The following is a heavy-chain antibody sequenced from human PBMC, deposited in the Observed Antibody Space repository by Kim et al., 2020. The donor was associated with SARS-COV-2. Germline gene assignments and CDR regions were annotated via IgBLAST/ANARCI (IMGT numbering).Heavy chain of an antibody. D-gene: IGHD3-22*01. CDR1: GGSVRSGSYY. V-gene: IGHV4-61*01. Sequence: SETLSLTCTVSGGSVRSGSYYWSWIRQPPGKGLEWIGYIYYSGSTNYNPSLKSRVTISVDTSKSQFSLKLTSVSTADTAVYYCARVAYDISGGWVHYFDCCGQGTLVTDSS. J-gene: IGHJ4*02. CDR3: ARVAYDISGGWVHYFDC. CDR2: IYYSGST.